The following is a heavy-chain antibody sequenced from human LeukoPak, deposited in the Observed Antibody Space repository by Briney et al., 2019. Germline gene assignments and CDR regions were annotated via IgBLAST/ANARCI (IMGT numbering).Heavy chain of an antibody. CDR1: GFTFSSYA. J-gene: IGHJ6*02. CDR2: VSYDGSNK. CDR3: ARAPKIGGYNRRTNYYYYGMDV. D-gene: IGHD6-25*01. V-gene: IGHV3-30-3*01. Sequence: GGSLRFSCAASGFTFSSYARHWVRQAPGKGLEWVAVVSYDGSNKYYADSVKGRFTISRDDSQNTLYLQMNSLRAEDTAVYYCARAPKIGGYNRRTNYYYYGMDVWGQGTTVTVSS.